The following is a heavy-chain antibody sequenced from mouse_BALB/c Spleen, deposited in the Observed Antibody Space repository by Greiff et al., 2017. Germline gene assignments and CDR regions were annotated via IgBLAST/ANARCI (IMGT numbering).Heavy chain of an antibody. CDR1: GYTFTDYA. D-gene: IGHD2-4*01. CDR2: ISTYYGDA. Sequence: QVQLQQSGAELVRPGVSVKISCKASGYTFTDYAMHWVKQSHAKRLEWIGVISTYYGDASYNQKFKGKATLTVDKSSSTAYMELARLTSEESAIYYFARSDYDKRGFAYWGQGTLVTVSA. CDR3: ARSDYDKRGFAY. V-gene: IGHV1S137*01. J-gene: IGHJ3*01.